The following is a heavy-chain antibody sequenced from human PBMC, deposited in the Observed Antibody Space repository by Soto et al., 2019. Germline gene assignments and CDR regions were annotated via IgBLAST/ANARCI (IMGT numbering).Heavy chain of an antibody. D-gene: IGHD3-16*01. V-gene: IGHV3-23*01. CDR3: AKDRRAGGNSAFYFDF. CDR2: ISATGGGT. Sequence: GGSLRLSCVASGITFGSRAMSWVRQAPGEGLEWVSLISATGGGTYYADSVKGRFTISRDNSHNTLYLQVHSLTAEDTAVYYCAKDRRAGGNSAFYFDFWGQGAQVTVSS. CDR1: GITFGSRA. J-gene: IGHJ4*02.